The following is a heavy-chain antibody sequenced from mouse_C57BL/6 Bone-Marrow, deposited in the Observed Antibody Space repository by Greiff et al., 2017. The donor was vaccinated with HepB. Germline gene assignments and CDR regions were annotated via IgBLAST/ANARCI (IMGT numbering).Heavy chain of an antibody. Sequence: VQLQQSGPELVKPGASVKISCKASGYTFTDYYMNWVKQSHGKSLEWIGDINPNNGGTSYNQKFKGKATLTVDKSSSTAYMELRSLTSEDSAVYYCARGGLRRWFAYWGQGTLVTVSA. D-gene: IGHD2-4*01. V-gene: IGHV1-26*01. CDR3: ARGGLRRWFAY. CDR1: GYTFTDYY. CDR2: INPNNGGT. J-gene: IGHJ3*01.